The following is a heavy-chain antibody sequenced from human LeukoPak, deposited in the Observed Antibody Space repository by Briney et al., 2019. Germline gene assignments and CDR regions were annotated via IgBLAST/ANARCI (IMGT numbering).Heavy chain of an antibody. CDR1: GFTVSSNS. D-gene: IGHD5-24*01. J-gene: IGHJ4*02. Sequence: PGGSLRLSCTVSGFTVSSNSMSWVRQAPGKGLEWVSGISPNGVITYYADSVKGRFTISRDNSKGTVYLQMNSLRPEDTAVYYCAKDDAWLQYGNWGRGTLVTVSS. CDR2: ISPNGVIT. V-gene: IGHV3-23*01. CDR3: AKDDAWLQYGN.